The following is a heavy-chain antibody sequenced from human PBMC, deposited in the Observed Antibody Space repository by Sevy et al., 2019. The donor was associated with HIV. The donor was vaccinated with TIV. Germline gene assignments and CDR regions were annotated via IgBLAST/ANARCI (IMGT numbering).Heavy chain of an antibody. CDR3: ARGPVNQMTTVTTWDY. J-gene: IGHJ4*02. CDR2: INHSGST. V-gene: IGHV4-34*01. D-gene: IGHD4-17*01. Sequence: SETLSLTCAVYGGSFSGYYWSWIRQPPGKGLEWIGEINHSGSTNYNPSLKSRVTISVDTSKNQFSLKLSSVTAADTAVYYCARGPVNQMTTVTTWDYWGQGTLVTVSS. CDR1: GGSFSGYY.